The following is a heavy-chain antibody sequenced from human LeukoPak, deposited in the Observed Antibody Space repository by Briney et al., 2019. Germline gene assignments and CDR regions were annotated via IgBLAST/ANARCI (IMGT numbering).Heavy chain of an antibody. CDR1: GFTFSSYW. J-gene: IGHJ4*02. Sequence: GGSLRLSCAASGFTFSSYWMSWVRQAPGKGLERVANIKQDGSEKYYVDSVKGRFTISRDNAKNSLYLQMNSLRAEDTAVYYCARGAHDYYDSSGYGGYYFDYWGQGTLVTVSS. CDR3: ARGAHDYYDSSGYGGYYFDY. V-gene: IGHV3-7*01. CDR2: IKQDGSEK. D-gene: IGHD3-22*01.